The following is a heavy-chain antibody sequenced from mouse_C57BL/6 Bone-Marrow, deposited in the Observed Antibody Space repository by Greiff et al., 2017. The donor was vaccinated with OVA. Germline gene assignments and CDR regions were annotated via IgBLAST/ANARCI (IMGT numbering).Heavy chain of an antibody. CDR3: TRVGYSNYCDY. D-gene: IGHD2-5*01. CDR2: IDPETGGT. J-gene: IGHJ2*01. Sequence: QVQLQQSGAELVRPGASVTLSCKASGYTFTDYEMHWVKQTPVHGLEWIGAIDPETGGTAYNQKYKGTAILTADKSSSTAYMELRSLTSKDSAVYYCTRVGYSNYCDYWGQGATVSVSS. CDR1: GYTFTDYE. V-gene: IGHV1-15*01.